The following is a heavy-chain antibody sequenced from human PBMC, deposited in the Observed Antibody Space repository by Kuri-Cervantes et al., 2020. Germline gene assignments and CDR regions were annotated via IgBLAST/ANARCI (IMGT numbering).Heavy chain of an antibody. CDR1: GFTFSSYW. CDR3: AKDTAGVSVAGEFDY. Sequence: GESLKISCAASGFTFSSYWMSWVRQAPGKGLEWVANIKQDGSEKYYVDSVKGRFTISRDNAKNSLYLQMNSLRAEDTALYYCAKDTAGVSVAGEFDYWGQGTLVTVSS. J-gene: IGHJ4*02. CDR2: IKQDGSEK. V-gene: IGHV3-7*03. D-gene: IGHD6-19*01.